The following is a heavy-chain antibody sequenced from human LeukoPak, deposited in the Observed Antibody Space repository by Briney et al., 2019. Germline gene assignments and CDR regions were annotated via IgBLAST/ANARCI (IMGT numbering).Heavy chain of an antibody. Sequence: PSETLSLTCTVSGDSISSYYWSWIRQPAGKGLEWIGRIYTSGSTNYNPSLRSRVTMSVDTSKNQFSLKVSSVTAADTAVYYCARDSSGSHYDYWGQGTLVTVSS. CDR2: IYTSGST. CDR1: GDSISSYY. V-gene: IGHV4-4*07. J-gene: IGHJ4*02. CDR3: ARDSSGSHYDY. D-gene: IGHD3-22*01.